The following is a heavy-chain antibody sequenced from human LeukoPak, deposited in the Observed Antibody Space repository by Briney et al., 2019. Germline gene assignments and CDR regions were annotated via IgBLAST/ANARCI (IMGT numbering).Heavy chain of an antibody. CDR3: ATDSPERGGALDAFDI. Sequence: ASVKVSCTVSGYTLTELSMHWARQAPGKGLEWMGGFDPEDGETIYAQKFQGRVTMTEDTSTDTAYMELSSLRSEDTAVYYCATDSPERGGALDAFDIWGQGTMVTVSS. J-gene: IGHJ3*02. D-gene: IGHD1-26*01. CDR2: FDPEDGET. V-gene: IGHV1-24*01. CDR1: GYTLTELS.